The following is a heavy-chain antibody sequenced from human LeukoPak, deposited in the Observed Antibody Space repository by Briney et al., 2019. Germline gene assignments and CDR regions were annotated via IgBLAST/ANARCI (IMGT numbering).Heavy chain of an antibody. CDR1: GGSISSGSYY. D-gene: IGHD5-18*01. J-gene: IGHJ4*02. CDR2: IYTSGST. V-gene: IGHV4-61*02. CDR3: ARRRPTRRGYSYSVGVSFDY. Sequence: PSETLSLTCTVSGGSISSGSYYWSWIRQPAGKGLEWIGRIYTSGSTNYNPSLKSRVTISVDTSKNQFSLKLSSVTAADTAVYYCARRRPTRRGYSYSVGVSFDYWGQGTLVTVSS.